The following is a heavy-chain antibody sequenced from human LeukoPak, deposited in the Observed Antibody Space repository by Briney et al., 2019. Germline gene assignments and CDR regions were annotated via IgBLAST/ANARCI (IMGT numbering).Heavy chain of an antibody. D-gene: IGHD3-10*01. CDR1: GFTFSDYA. Sequence: GGSLRLSCAASGFTFSDYAMNWVRQAPGKGLEWVSAISGSAGASYYADSVKGRFTISRDNSKNTLYLQMNSLRAEDTAVYYCAKEGYAYGSGSYYNYFDYWGQGTLVTVSS. CDR2: ISGSAGAS. J-gene: IGHJ4*02. V-gene: IGHV3-23*01. CDR3: AKEGYAYGSGSYYNYFDY.